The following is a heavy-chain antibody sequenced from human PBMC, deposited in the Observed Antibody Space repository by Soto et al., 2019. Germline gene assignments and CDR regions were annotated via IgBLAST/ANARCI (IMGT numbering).Heavy chain of an antibody. Sequence: ASVKVSCKASGYTFTSYAMHWARQAPGQRLEWMGWINAGNGNTKYSQKFQGRVTITRDTSASTAYMELSSLRSEDTAVYYCARDPALWVTFMTLFDPRGQGSSVTVSS. CDR1: GYTFTSYA. V-gene: IGHV1-3*01. J-gene: IGHJ5*02. CDR3: ARDPALWVTFMTLFDP. D-gene: IGHD3-16*01. CDR2: INAGNGNT.